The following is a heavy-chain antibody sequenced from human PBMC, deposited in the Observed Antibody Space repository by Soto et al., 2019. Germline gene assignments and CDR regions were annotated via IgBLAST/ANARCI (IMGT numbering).Heavy chain of an antibody. CDR1: GSPIGAHY. CDR2: VHYGGST. D-gene: IGHD6-6*01. Sequence: QVQLQELGPGLVKPSETLSLTCVVSGSPIGAHYWSWIRQPPGGGLEWIGYVHYGGSTNYNPSLKSRATMSVDTSKNQFYLNLSSVTAADTALYFCARRDYSTSSLGPFDYWGQGILVTVSS. CDR3: ARRDYSTSSLGPFDY. J-gene: IGHJ4*02. V-gene: IGHV4-59*11.